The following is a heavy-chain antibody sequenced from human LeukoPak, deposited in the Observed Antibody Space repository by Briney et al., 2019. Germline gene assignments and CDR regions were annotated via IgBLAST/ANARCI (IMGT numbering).Heavy chain of an antibody. Sequence: GGSLRLSCAASGFTFSTYWMHWVRQAPGKGLVWVSRINSDESNTNYADSVKGRFTISRDNAKNTLYLQMNSLRAEDAAVYYCARDDYGDYFFPYWGQGTLVTVSS. D-gene: IGHD4-17*01. CDR1: GFTFSTYW. J-gene: IGHJ4*02. CDR3: ARDDYGDYFFPY. CDR2: INSDESNT. V-gene: IGHV3-74*01.